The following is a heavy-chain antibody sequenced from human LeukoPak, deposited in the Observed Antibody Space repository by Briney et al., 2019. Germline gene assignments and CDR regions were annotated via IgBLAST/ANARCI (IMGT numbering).Heavy chain of an antibody. J-gene: IGHJ4*02. CDR1: GFSFSSYE. D-gene: IGHD3-22*01. CDR2: IYYSGST. CDR3: ARVYDSSGYSIGEYFDY. Sequence: GSLRLSCAASGFSFSSYEMNWVRQAPGKGLEWIGYIYYSGSTNYNPSLKSRVTISVDTSKNQFSLKLSSETAADTAVYYCARVYDSSGYSIGEYFDYWGQGTLVTVSS. V-gene: IGHV4-59*01.